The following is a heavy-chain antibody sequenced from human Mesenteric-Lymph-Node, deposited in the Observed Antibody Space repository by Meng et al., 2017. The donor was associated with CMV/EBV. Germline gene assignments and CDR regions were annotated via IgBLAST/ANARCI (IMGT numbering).Heavy chain of an antibody. CDR1: DSVSSTSAA. J-gene: IGHJ4*02. CDR2: TYYRSNWYN. D-gene: IGHD4-17*01. CDR3: AREAYGDHLYYFDY. V-gene: IGHV6-1*01. Sequence: DSVSSTSAAWNWIRQSPSRGLEWLGRTYYRSNWYNDYALSVKSRTTINPDTSKNQFSLQLNSVTPEDTAVYYCAREAYGDHLYYFDYWGQGTLVTISS.